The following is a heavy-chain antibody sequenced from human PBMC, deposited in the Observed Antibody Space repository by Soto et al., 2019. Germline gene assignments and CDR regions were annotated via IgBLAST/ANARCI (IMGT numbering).Heavy chain of an antibody. CDR3: ATRITVFGLLIPPFDP. D-gene: IGHD3-3*01. J-gene: IGHJ5*02. CDR2: INHTGGT. Sequence: SETLSLTCAVYGGSVNGYYWNWIRQPPGKGLEWIGEINHTGGTHYNPSLKSRVTVSVDTSKDQFSLRLSSVTAADTAIYYCATRITVFGLLIPPFDPWGQGTQVTVSS. V-gene: IGHV4-34*01. CDR1: GGSVNGYY.